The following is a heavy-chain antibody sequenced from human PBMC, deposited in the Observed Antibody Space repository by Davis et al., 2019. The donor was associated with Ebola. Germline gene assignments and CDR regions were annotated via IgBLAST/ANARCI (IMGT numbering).Heavy chain of an antibody. CDR1: GFTLHDYG. D-gene: IGHD1-1*01. CDR3: AKDLGSGIAFYGMDG. J-gene: IGHJ6*04. Sequence: GESLKISCAASGFTLHDYGMDWVRQAPGKGLERVALISYDGSNKDYVDSVKGRFTISIDISKNTLFLQMNSLGAEDTAVYYCAKDLGSGIAFYGMDGWGKGTTVTVSS. V-gene: IGHV3-30*18. CDR2: ISYDGSNK.